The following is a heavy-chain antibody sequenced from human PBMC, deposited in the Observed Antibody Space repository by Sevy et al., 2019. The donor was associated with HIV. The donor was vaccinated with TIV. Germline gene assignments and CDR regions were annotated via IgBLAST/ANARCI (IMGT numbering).Heavy chain of an antibody. V-gene: IGHV3-21*01. CDR3: ARDDIVVVPAAISRYYYYYGMDV. CDR2: ISSSSYI. J-gene: IGHJ6*02. Sequence: GGSLRLSCAASGFTFSSYSMNWVRQAPGKGLEWVSSISSSSYIYYAGSVKVRFTISRDNGKNSLYLQMNSLRADDTAVYYCARDDIVVVPAAISRYYYYYGMDVWGQGTTVTVSS. D-gene: IGHD2-2*02. CDR1: GFTFSSYS.